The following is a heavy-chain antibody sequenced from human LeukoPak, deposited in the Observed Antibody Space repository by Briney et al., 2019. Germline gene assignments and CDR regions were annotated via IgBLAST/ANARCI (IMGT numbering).Heavy chain of an antibody. CDR1: GYTFTSYD. V-gene: IGHV1-8*01. CDR2: MNPNSGQT. Sequence: ASVKVSCKASGYTFTSYDINWVRQATGQGLEWMGWMNPNSGQTGYAEKFQGRVTMTRDTSISTAYMELNSLRPEDTAVYYCTKGSDSGNFRGHWGQGTLVVVSS. J-gene: IGHJ4*02. CDR3: TKGSDSGNFRGH. D-gene: IGHD3-10*01.